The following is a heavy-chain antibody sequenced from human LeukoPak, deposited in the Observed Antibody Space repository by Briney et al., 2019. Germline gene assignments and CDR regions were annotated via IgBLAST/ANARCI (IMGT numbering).Heavy chain of an antibody. CDR1: GFSSSDYW. V-gene: IGHV3-74*01. Sequence: GSLRLSCAASGFSSSDYWMHWVRHAPGKGLVWVSRMNSDGTTTNYADSVKGRFTISRDNAKNTLYLQMNSLRAEDTDVYYCARGRGPYGWFDPWGQGTLVTVSS. J-gene: IGHJ5*02. D-gene: IGHD3-10*01. CDR2: MNSDGTTT. CDR3: ARGRGPYGWFDP.